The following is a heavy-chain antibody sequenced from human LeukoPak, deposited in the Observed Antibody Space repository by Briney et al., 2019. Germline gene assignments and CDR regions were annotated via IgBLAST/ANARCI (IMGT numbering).Heavy chain of an antibody. D-gene: IGHD6-19*01. Sequence: GGSLRLSCAASGFSFSSYWMSWVRQAPGKGLEWVANMKQDGSEKNYMDSVKGRFTISRDNAKNSLYLQMNSLRAEDTAVYYCARDLYSSGWSPWGQGTLVAVSS. J-gene: IGHJ5*02. V-gene: IGHV3-7*01. CDR1: GFSFSSYW. CDR2: MKQDGSEK. CDR3: ARDLYSSGWSP.